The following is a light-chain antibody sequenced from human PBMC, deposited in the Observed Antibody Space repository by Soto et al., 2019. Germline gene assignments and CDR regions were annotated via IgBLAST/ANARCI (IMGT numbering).Light chain of an antibody. Sequence: EIVMTQSPATLSVSPGERATLSCRASQSIGSNLAWYQQKPGQAPRLLIYGAFTRATGIPARFSGSGSGTKFTLTTNSLQSEDFAVYYCQQSTNWPHTFGQGTKVDIK. CDR3: QQSTNWPHT. CDR2: GAF. CDR1: QSIGSN. J-gene: IGKJ1*01. V-gene: IGKV3-15*01.